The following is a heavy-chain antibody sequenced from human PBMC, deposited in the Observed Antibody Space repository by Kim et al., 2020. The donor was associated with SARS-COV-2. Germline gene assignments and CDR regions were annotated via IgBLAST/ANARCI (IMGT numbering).Heavy chain of an antibody. J-gene: IGHJ4*02. Sequence: SETLSLTCAVYGGSFSGYYWSWIRQPPGKGLEWIGEINHSGSTNYNPSLKSRVTISVDTSKNQFSLKLSSVTAADTAVYYCARLRGDPAGEFGYSSSPYYFDYWGQGTLVTVSS. V-gene: IGHV4-34*01. CDR3: ARLRGDPAGEFGYSSSPYYFDY. CDR2: INHSGST. D-gene: IGHD6-13*01. CDR1: GGSFSGYY.